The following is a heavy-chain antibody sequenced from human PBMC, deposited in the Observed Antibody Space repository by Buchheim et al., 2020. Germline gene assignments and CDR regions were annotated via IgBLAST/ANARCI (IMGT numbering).Heavy chain of an antibody. D-gene: IGHD1-20*01. CDR1: GYTFTSHY. J-gene: IGHJ4*02. CDR2: INPSGGGT. CDR3: ARDGDNFNFDY. V-gene: IGHV1-46*01. Sequence: QVQQVQSGAEVKKPGASVKVSCQASGYTFTSHYMHWVRQAPGQGLEWMGRINPSGGGTNYAQKFQGRLTLTRDTSTSTAYMELSSLRSEDTAVYYCARDGDNFNFDYWGQGTL.